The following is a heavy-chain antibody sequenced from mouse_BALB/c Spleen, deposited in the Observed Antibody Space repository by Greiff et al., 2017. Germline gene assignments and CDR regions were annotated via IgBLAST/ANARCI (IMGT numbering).Heavy chain of an antibody. Sequence: VQLQQSGAELARPGASVKLSCKASGYTFTSYWMQWVKQRPGHGLEWIGAIYPGDGDTRYTQKFKGKATLTADKSSSTAYMQLSSLASEDSAVYYCESNWDWYFDVWGAGTAVTVSS. J-gene: IGHJ1*01. V-gene: IGHV1-87*01. CDR2: IYPGDGDT. CDR1: GYTFTSYW. D-gene: IGHD4-1*01. CDR3: ESNWDWYFDV.